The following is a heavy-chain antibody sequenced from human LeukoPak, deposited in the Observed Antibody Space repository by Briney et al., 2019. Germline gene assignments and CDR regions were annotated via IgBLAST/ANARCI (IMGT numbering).Heavy chain of an antibody. CDR2: INPNSGGT. Sequence: ASVKVSCKASGYTFTGYYMHWVRQAPGQGLEWMGWINPNSGGTYYAHKFQGRVTMTRDTSISTVYMELSRLTSDDTAVYYCSRDNYNWGNDYWGQGTLVTVSS. D-gene: IGHD3-16*01. CDR1: GYTFTGYY. CDR3: SRDNYNWGNDY. V-gene: IGHV1-2*02. J-gene: IGHJ4*02.